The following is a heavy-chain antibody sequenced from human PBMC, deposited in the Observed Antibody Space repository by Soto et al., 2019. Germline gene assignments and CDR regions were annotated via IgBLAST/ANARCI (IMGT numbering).Heavy chain of an antibody. CDR3: AREYTYGSNFFDC. J-gene: IGHJ4*02. Sequence: SETLSLTCTVSGGSISSAAYYWSWIRQHPGKGLEWIGYISHSGSTYYTPSLKSRVIISADTSKNQFSVNLTSVTAADTAVYYCAREYTYGSNFFDCWGQRALVTVSS. CDR1: GGSISSAAYY. CDR2: ISHSGST. V-gene: IGHV4-31*03. D-gene: IGHD5-18*01.